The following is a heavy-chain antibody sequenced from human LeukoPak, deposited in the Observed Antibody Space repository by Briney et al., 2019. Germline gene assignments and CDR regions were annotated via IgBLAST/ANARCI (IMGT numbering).Heavy chain of an antibody. V-gene: IGHV2-5*02. CDR3: AHRHFSSSWDRNTFDY. CDR1: GFSLSTSGVG. D-gene: IGHD6-13*01. Sequence: SGPTLVKPTQTLTLTCTFSGFSLSTSGVGVGWIRQPPGKALEWLALIYWDDDKRYSPSLKSRLTITKGTSKNQVVLTMTNMDPVDTATYYCAHRHFSSSWDRNTFDYWGQGTLVTVSS. CDR2: IYWDDDK. J-gene: IGHJ4*02.